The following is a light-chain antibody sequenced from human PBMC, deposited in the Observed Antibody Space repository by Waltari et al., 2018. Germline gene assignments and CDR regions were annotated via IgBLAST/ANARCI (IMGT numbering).Light chain of an antibody. CDR2: DVN. CDR1: SDDIGGSDF. Sequence: QSALTQPASVSASPGQSITISCTGTSDDIGGSDFVSWYQHHPGKVPKVLIFDVNHRPSGISDRFSGVKSGNTASLTISGLQAEDDADYYCRSPSTHQGVVFGGGTKVTVL. J-gene: IGLJ2*01. V-gene: IGLV2-14*01. CDR3: RSPSTHQGVV.